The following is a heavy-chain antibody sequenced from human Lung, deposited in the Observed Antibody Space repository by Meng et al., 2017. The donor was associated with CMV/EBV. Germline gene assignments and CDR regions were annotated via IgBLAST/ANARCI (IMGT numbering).Heavy chain of an antibody. CDR3: ARGGPFRVVIIHSDDPYFEY. D-gene: IGHD3-3*01. V-gene: IGHV1-69*10. CDR2: IIPILGIA. CDR1: GGTFSSYA. Sequence: SXXVSCKASGGTFSSYAISWVRQAPGQGLEWMGGIIPILGIANYAQKFQGRVTITADKSTSTAYMELSSLRSEDTAVYYCARGGPFRVVIIHSDDPYFEYWGQGTXVTVSS. J-gene: IGHJ4*02.